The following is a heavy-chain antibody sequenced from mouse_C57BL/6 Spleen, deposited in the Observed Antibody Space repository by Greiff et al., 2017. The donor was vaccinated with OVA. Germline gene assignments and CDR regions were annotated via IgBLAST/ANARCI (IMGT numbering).Heavy chain of an antibody. CDR1: GFSLTSYG. D-gene: IGHD3-3*01. J-gene: IGHJ1*03. CDR3: ARNGDPEGYFDV. V-gene: IGHV2-2*01. Sequence: VMLVESGPGLVQPSQSLSITCTVSGFSLTSYGVHWVRQSPGKGLEWLGVIWRGGSTDYNAAFISRLSISKDNSKSQVFFKMNSLQADDTAIYYCARNGDPEGYFDVWGTGTTVTVSS. CDR2: IWRGGST.